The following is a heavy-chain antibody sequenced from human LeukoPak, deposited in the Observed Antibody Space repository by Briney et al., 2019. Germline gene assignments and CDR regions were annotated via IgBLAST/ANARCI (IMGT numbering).Heavy chain of an antibody. J-gene: IGHJ4*02. D-gene: IGHD3-9*01. V-gene: IGHV4-59*01. Sequence: SETLSLTCTVSGASISSYYWSWIRQPPGKGLEWIGYIYYSGSTNYNPSLRSRVTISVDTSKNQFSLKLTSVTAADTAVYYCASYRRNFDVLTGYYEYYFDYWGQGTLVSVSS. CDR2: IYYSGST. CDR1: GASISSYY. CDR3: ASYRRNFDVLTGYYEYYFDY.